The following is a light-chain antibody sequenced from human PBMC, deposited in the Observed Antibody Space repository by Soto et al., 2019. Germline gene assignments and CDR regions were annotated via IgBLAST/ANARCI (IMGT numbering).Light chain of an antibody. CDR2: EVT. CDR3: NSYAGSKNFGV. Sequence: QSVLTQPPSASGSPGQSVTISCTGTSRDVGAYNYVSWYQQHPGKAPKLIIYEVTTRPSGVPDRFSGSKSGNTASLTVSGLQAEDEADYYCNSYAGSKNFGVFGGGTKLTVL. J-gene: IGLJ3*02. V-gene: IGLV2-8*01. CDR1: SRDVGAYNY.